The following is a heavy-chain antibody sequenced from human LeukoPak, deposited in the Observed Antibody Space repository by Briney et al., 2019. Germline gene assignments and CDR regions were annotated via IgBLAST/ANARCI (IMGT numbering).Heavy chain of an antibody. Sequence: SQTLSLTCTVSGASISSGGYYRSWIRQYPGKGLEWIGCIYDSGSTFYTPSLKSRVSISLDTSKNQFSLRVISVTAADTAVYFCARNTGIAAVGNPSYYFYYYMDVWGKGTTVTVSS. J-gene: IGHJ6*03. V-gene: IGHV4-31*03. CDR1: GASISSGGYY. CDR3: ARNTGIAAVGNPSYYFYYYMDV. D-gene: IGHD6-13*01. CDR2: IYDSGST.